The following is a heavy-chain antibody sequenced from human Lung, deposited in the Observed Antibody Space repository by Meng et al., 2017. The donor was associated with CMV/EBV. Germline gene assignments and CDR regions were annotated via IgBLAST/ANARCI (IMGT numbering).Heavy chain of an antibody. CDR2: ISMSSSDI. V-gene: IGHV3-21*01. J-gene: IGHJ5*02. D-gene: IGHD3-3*01. CDR3: ARIKYDFWGTNWFDP. Sequence: GGSXRLXCAASGFTFSSYSTNWVRQAPGKGLEWVSYISMSSSDIYYADSVKGRFTISRDNAKKSLYLQMNSLRAEDTAVYYCARIKYDFWGTNWFDPWGQGTLVTVSS. CDR1: GFTFSSYS.